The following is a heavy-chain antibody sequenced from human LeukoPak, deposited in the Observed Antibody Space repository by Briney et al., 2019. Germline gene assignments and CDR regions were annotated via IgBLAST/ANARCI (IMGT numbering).Heavy chain of an antibody. CDR2: INHSGST. D-gene: IGHD3-22*01. V-gene: IGHV4-34*01. CDR1: GGSFSGYY. Sequence: PSETLSLTCAVYGGSFSGYYWSWIRQPPGKGLEWIGEINHSGSTNYNPSLKSRVTISVDTSKNQFSLKLSSVTAADTAVYYCARGPSRYDSSGYYRRKFDYWGQGTLVTASS. J-gene: IGHJ4*02. CDR3: ARGPSRYDSSGYYRRKFDY.